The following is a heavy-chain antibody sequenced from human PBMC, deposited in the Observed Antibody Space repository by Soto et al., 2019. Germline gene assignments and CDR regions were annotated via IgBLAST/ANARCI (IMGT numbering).Heavy chain of an antibody. Sequence: PSETLSLTCAVSGGSISSGGYSWSWIRQPPGKGLEWIGYIYHSGSTYYNPSLKSRVTISVDRSKNQFSLKLSSVTAADTAVYYCAREPMGGSFDYWGQGTLVTVSS. CDR3: AREPMGGSFDY. D-gene: IGHD2-15*01. V-gene: IGHV4-30-2*01. CDR2: IYHSGST. J-gene: IGHJ4*02. CDR1: GGSISSGGYS.